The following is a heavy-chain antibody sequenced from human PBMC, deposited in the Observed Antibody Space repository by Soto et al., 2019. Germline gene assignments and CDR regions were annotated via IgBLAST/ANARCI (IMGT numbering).Heavy chain of an antibody. J-gene: IGHJ4*02. D-gene: IGHD3-10*01. CDR1: GGSFSGYY. Sequence: TSETLSLTCAVYGGSFSGYYWSWIRQPPGKGLEWIGEINHSGGTNYNPSLKSRVTISVDTSKNQFSLKLSSVTAADTAVYYCAREVVRGVPYYFDYWGQGTLVTVSS. V-gene: IGHV4-34*01. CDR3: AREVVRGVPYYFDY. CDR2: INHSGGT.